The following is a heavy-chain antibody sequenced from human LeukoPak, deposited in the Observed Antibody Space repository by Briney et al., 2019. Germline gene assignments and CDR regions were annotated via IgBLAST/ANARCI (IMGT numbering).Heavy chain of an antibody. V-gene: IGHV3-21*04. CDR1: GFTFSSYS. CDR3: AKGSIVGDGY. D-gene: IGHD1-26*01. CDR2: ISSSSSCT. J-gene: IGHJ4*02. Sequence: GGSLRLSCAASGFTFSSYSMNWVRQAPGKGLEWVSSISSSSSCTYYADSVKGRFTISRDNSKNTLYLQMNSLRAEDTAVYYCAKGSIVGDGYWGQGTLVTVSS.